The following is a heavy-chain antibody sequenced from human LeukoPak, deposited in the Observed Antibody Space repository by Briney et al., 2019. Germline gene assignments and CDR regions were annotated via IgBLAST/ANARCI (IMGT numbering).Heavy chain of an antibody. CDR3: AREYYGAYTYRYFDL. D-gene: IGHD4-17*01. Sequence: SETLSLTCAVSGGSINSGGYSWSWIRQPPGKGLEWIGNIYHTESSYYNPSLKSRVIMSIDRSKNQFSLQLSSVTAADTAVYYCAREYYGAYTYRYFDLWGRGTLVSVSS. CDR2: IYHTESS. J-gene: IGHJ2*01. V-gene: IGHV4-30-2*01. CDR1: GGSINSGGYS.